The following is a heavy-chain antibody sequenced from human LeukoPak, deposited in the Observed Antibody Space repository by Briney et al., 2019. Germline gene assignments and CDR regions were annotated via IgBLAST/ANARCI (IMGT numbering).Heavy chain of an antibody. CDR2: IYSGGST. D-gene: IGHD6-6*01. CDR1: GFTVSSNY. CDR3: ARAGGVAAHYYYYYMDV. J-gene: IGHJ6*03. Sequence: GGSLRLSCAASGFTVSSNYMSWVRQAPGKGLEWVSVIYSGGSTYYADSVKGRFTISRDNSKNTLYLQMNSLRAEDTAVYYCARAGGVAAHYYYYYMDVWGKGTTVTVSS. V-gene: IGHV3-53*05.